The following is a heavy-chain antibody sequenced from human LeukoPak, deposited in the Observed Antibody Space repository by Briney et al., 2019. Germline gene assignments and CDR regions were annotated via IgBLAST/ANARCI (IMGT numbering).Heavy chain of an antibody. V-gene: IGHV3-23*01. J-gene: IGHJ4*02. CDR3: ARAERYYDSSGY. D-gene: IGHD3-22*01. CDR2: ISGSGVST. Sequence: GGSLRLSCAASGFRFSSYAMSWVRQAPGKGLEWVSAISGSGVSTYYADSVKGRFTVSRDNSKNTLYLQMSSLRAEDTAVYYCARAERYYDSSGYWGQGTLVTVSS. CDR1: GFRFSSYA.